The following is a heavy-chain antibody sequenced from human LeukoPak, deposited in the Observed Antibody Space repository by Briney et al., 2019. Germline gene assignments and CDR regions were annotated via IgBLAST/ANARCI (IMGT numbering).Heavy chain of an antibody. V-gene: IGHV3-21*01. CDR3: ASASHYGDYGFDY. Sequence: GGSLRLSCAASGFTFSSYSMNWVRQAPGKGLEWVSSISSSSSYIYYADSVKGRFTISRDNAKNSLYLQMNSLRAEDTAVYYCASASHYGDYGFDYWGQATLVTVSS. CDR2: ISSSSSYI. D-gene: IGHD4-17*01. J-gene: IGHJ4*02. CDR1: GFTFSSYS.